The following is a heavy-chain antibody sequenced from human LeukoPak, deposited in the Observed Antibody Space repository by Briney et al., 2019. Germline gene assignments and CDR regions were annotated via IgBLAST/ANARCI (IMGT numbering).Heavy chain of an antibody. J-gene: IGHJ4*02. CDR1: GFTFSSYG. V-gene: IGHV3-30*02. CDR3: AKEGGYYYGSTDY. Sequence: GGSLRLSCAASGFTFSSYGMHWVRQAPGKGLEWVAFIRYDGSNKYYADSVKGRFTISRDNSKNTLYLQMNSLRAEDTAVYYCAKEGGYYYGSTDYWGQGTLDTVSS. CDR2: IRYDGSNK. D-gene: IGHD3-10*01.